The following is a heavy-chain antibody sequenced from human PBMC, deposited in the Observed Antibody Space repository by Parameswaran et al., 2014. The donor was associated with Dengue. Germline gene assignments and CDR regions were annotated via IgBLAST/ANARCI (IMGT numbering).Heavy chain of an antibody. D-gene: IGHD2-8*01. Sequence: RWIRQPPGKGLEWIGEIYHSGSTNYNPSLKSRVTISVDKSKNQFSLKLSSVTAADTAVYYCASEGTREVSSLNYWGQGTLVTVSS. J-gene: IGHJ4*02. CDR2: IYHSGST. CDR3: ASEGTREVSSLNY. V-gene: IGHV4-4*02.